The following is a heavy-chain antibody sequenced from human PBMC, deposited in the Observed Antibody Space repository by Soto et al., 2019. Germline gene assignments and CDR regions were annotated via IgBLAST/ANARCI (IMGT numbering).Heavy chain of an antibody. CDR3: ARAPRYCTNGVCYKVPNYYYMDV. V-gene: IGHV3-64*01. J-gene: IGHJ6*03. D-gene: IGHD2-8*01. CDR1: GFTFSSYA. CDR2: ISSNGGST. Sequence: GGSLRLSCAASGFTFSSYAMHWVRQAPGKGLEYVSAISSNGGSTYYANSVKGRFTISRDNSKNTLYLQMGSLRAEDMAVYYCARAPRYCTNGVCYKVPNYYYMDVWGKGTTVTVSS.